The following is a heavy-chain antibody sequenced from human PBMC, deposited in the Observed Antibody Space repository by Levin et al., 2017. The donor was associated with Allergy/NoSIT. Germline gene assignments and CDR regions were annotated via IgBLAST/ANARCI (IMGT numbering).Heavy chain of an antibody. V-gene: IGHV3-30-3*01. CDR3: ARGGGYCSGGSCYSFGYFDY. CDR2: ISYDGSNK. CDR1: GFTFSSYA. J-gene: IGHJ4*02. Sequence: GGSLRLSCAASGFTFSSYAMHWVRQAPGKGLEWVAVISYDGSNKYYADSVKGRFTISRDNSKNTLYLQMNSLRAEDTAVYYCARGGGYCSGGSCYSFGYFDYWGQGTLVTVSS. D-gene: IGHD2-15*01.